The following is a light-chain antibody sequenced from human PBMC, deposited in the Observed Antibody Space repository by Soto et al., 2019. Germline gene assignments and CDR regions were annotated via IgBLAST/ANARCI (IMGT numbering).Light chain of an antibody. CDR3: AAWDDSLNGPWLV. CDR1: SSNIGSNT. CDR2: SNN. Sequence: QSVLTQPPSASGTPGQRVTISCSGSSSNIGSNTVNWYQQLPGTAPKLLIYSNNQRPSGVPDRFSGSKSGTSASLAISGLQSEDEAEYYCAAWDDSLNGPWLVFGGGTKVTVL. J-gene: IGLJ2*01. V-gene: IGLV1-44*01.